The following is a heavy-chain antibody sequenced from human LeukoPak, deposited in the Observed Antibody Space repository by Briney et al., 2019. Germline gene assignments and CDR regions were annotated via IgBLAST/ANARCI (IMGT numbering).Heavy chain of an antibody. CDR2: IKQDGSEK. Sequence: GGSLRLSCVASGFTFSSSWMSWVRQAPGKGLEWVANIKQDGSEKSYVESVRGRFTISRDNAKNSLYLQLNSLRAEDTALYYCARDNPPDYWGQGTLVTVSS. J-gene: IGHJ4*02. CDR3: ARDNPPDY. V-gene: IGHV3-7*03. CDR1: GFTFSSSW.